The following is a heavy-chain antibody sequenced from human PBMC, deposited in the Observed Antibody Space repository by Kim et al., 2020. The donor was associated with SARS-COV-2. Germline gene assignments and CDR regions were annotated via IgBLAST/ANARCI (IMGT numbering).Heavy chain of an antibody. CDR2: IWYDGSNK. CDR3: ATDVRIAAADNY. Sequence: GGSLRLSCAASGFTFSSYGMHWVRQAPGKGLEWVAVIWYDGSNKYYADSVKGRFTISRDNSKNTLYLQMNSLRAEDTAVYYCATDVRIAAADNYWGQGTLVTVSS. CDR1: GFTFSSYG. D-gene: IGHD6-13*01. J-gene: IGHJ4*02. V-gene: IGHV3-33*01.